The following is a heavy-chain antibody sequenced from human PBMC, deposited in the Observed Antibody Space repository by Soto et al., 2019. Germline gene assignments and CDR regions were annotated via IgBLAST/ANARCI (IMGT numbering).Heavy chain of an antibody. Sequence: PGGSLRLSCAVSGFIFSDSAIHWVRQAPGKGLEWVGRIRSKDNGYATGYAASVEGRFTISRDDSKNTAYLQMNSLKTEDTAIYYCNRRAGGDWGVYWGQGSLVTVST. D-gene: IGHD2-21*02. CDR2: IRSKDNGYAT. J-gene: IGHJ4*02. CDR1: GFIFSDSA. CDR3: NRRAGGDWGVY. V-gene: IGHV3-73*01.